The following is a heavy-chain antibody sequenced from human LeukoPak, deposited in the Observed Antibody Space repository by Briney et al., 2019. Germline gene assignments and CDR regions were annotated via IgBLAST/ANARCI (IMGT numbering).Heavy chain of an antibody. CDR2: ISYDGSNK. D-gene: IGHD5-12*01. CDR1: GFTFSSYD. J-gene: IGHJ6*02. CDR3: ARERKATTNYYYYYGMDV. Sequence: GGSLRLSCAASGFTFSSYDMHWVRQAPGKGLEWVAVISYDGSNKYYADSVKGRFTISRDNSKNTLYLQMNSLRAEDTAVYYCARERKATTNYYYYYGMDVWGQGTTVTVSS. V-gene: IGHV3-30-3*01.